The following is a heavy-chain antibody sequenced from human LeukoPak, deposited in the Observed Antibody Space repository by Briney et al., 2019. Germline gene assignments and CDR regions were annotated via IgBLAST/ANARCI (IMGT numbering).Heavy chain of an antibody. CDR1: GYTFTNYA. J-gene: IGHJ5*02. Sequence: ASVKVSCKASGYTFTNYAISWVRQAPGQGLEWMGWISGHNGNTNYAQNLQGRVTMTTDTSTSTAYMEPRSLRSDDTAVYYCARARSIQLWSPWGQGTLVTVSS. D-gene: IGHD5-18*01. CDR2: ISGHNGNT. CDR3: ARARSIQLWSP. V-gene: IGHV1-18*01.